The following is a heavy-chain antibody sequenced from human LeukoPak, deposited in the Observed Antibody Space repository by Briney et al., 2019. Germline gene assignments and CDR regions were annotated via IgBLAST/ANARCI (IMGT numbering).Heavy chain of an antibody. CDR3: ARGNYYESSGYYSPLDY. J-gene: IGHJ4*02. CDR1: GYTFTNYY. V-gene: IGHV1-46*01. CDR2: INSSGGST. D-gene: IGHD3-22*01. Sequence: GASVKVSCKASGYTFTNYYMHWVRQAPGRGLEWMGIINSSGGSTTYAQNFQGRVTMTRGTSTSTVYMELSSLRSEDTAVYYCARGNYYESSGYYSPLDYWGQGTLVTVSS.